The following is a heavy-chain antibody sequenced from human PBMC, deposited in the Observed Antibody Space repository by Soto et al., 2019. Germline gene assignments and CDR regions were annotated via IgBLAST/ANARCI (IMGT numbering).Heavy chain of an antibody. J-gene: IGHJ3*01. CDR1: GGSISSSSYL. CDR2: IYYSGST. V-gene: IGHV4-39*01. Sequence: PSETLSLTCTVSGGSISSSSYLWGWIRQPPGKGLEWIGTIYYSGSTYYNPSLKSRVSLSVDTSKNQFSLKLSSVTAADTAVYYCARTGAVAGTGKTFDAWGQGTMVT. CDR3: ARTGAVAGTGKTFDA. D-gene: IGHD6-13*01.